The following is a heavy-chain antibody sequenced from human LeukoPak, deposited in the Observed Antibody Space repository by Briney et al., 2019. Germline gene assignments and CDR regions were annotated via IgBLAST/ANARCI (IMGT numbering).Heavy chain of an antibody. J-gene: IGHJ6*02. D-gene: IGHD5-24*01. Sequence: NPGGSLRLSCAASGFTFSSYSMNWVRQAPGKGLEWVSSISSSSSYIYYADSVKGRFTISRDNAKNSLYLQVNSLRAEDTAVYYCARDFWLVDGYKLGPYYYYGMDVWGQGTTVTVSS. CDR3: ARDFWLVDGYKLGPYYYYGMDV. CDR2: ISSSSSYI. V-gene: IGHV3-21*01. CDR1: GFTFSSYS.